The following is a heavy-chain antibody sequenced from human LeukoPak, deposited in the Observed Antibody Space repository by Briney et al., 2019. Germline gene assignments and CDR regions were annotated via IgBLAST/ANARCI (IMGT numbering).Heavy chain of an antibody. CDR3: ARAGGINMVTSFHFQD. D-gene: IGHD5-18*01. Sequence: GRSLRLSCTASGFTFSSYAMHWVRQAPGKGLEWVAFISYDGSNKYYADSVKGRFTISRDNSKNTLFVQMNSLRAKDTAVYYCARAGGINMVTSFHFQDWGQGTLVIVSS. J-gene: IGHJ1*01. CDR2: ISYDGSNK. V-gene: IGHV3-30*04. CDR1: GFTFSSYA.